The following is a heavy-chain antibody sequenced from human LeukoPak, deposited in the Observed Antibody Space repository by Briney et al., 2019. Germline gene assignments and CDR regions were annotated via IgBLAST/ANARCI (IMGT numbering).Heavy chain of an antibody. Sequence: GGSLRLSCAASGFTFSEAWMSWVRQGPGKGLEWVGRIKLETDDWTTDYGAPVKGRFTISRDDSKNTLLLQMNSLKTEDTTERHVDTDGRGAGIVAHGTWTFDYWGQGTLVTVSS. J-gene: IGHJ4*02. D-gene: IGHD6-13*01. V-gene: IGHV3-15*01. CDR3: DTDGRGAGIVAHGTWTFDY. CDR1: GFTFSEAW. CDR2: IKLETDDWTT.